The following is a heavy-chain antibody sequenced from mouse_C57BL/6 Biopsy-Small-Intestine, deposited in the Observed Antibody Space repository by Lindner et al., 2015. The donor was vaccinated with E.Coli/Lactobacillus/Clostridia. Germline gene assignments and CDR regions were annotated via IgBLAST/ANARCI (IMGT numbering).Heavy chain of an antibody. J-gene: IGHJ2*01. Sequence: VQLQESGGGLVKPGGSLKLSCAASGFTFSGYAMSWVRQTPEKRLEWVATISDGGSYTYYPDNVKGRFTISRDNAKNNLYLQMSHLKSEDTAMYYCARDYYGSRYYFDYWGQGTTLTVSS. V-gene: IGHV5-4*01. CDR1: GFTFSGYA. CDR2: ISDGGSYT. CDR3: ARDYYGSRYYFDY. D-gene: IGHD1-1*01.